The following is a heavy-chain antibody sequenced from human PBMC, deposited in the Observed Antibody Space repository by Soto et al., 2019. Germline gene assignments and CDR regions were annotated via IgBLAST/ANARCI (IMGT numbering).Heavy chain of an antibody. D-gene: IGHD3-10*01. V-gene: IGHV1-18*01. CDR1: GYTFTSYG. Sequence: QVQLVQSGAEVKKPGASVKFSCKASGYTFTSYGISWVRQAPGQGLEWMGWISAYNGNTNYAQKLQGRVTMTTDKSTSTAYMELRSLSSDDTAVYYCARVYRITMVRGELSEYWGQGTLVTVSS. CDR3: ARVYRITMVRGELSEY. J-gene: IGHJ4*02. CDR2: ISAYNGNT.